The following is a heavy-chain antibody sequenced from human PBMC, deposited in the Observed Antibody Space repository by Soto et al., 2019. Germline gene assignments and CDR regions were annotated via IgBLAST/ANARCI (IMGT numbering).Heavy chain of an antibody. J-gene: IGHJ4*02. CDR2: IKSGGGTT. CDR3: ARSPCTGTSCSAPFDY. V-gene: IGHV3-74*01. CDR1: GFTLSNYW. D-gene: IGHD2-2*01. Sequence: EVQLVESGGGLVQPGESLRLSCAASGFTLSNYWMHWVRQAPGKELVWVSRIKSGGGTTNYADSVRGRFTISRDNAKNMLYLQMNSLTTADTAVYYCARSPCTGTSCSAPFDYWGQGALVTVSS.